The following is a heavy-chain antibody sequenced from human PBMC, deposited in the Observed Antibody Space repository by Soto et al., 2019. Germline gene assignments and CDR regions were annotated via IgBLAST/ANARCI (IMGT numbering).Heavy chain of an antibody. CDR2: IYYTGAT. J-gene: IGHJ4*02. D-gene: IGHD1-26*01. V-gene: IGHV4-31*03. Sequence: QVQLQESGPGLVKPSQTLSLTCTVSGDSIGSGRHYWSWIRQYPGKGLEWIGYIYYTGATYHNPYLMIRLSISVDTSNNQFSLKLSSVTAADTAVYYCARDDTSYGKVDFWGQGTLVTVSS. CDR3: ARDDTSYGKVDF. CDR1: GDSIGSGRHY.